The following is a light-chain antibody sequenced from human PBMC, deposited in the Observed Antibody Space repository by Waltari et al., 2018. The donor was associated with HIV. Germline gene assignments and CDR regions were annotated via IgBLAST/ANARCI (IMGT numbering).Light chain of an antibody. CDR1: SSNIADNY. J-gene: IGLJ3*02. V-gene: IGLV1-51*01. CDR3: ATWVHSLDGVV. CDR2: AHG. Sequence: QSVLTQPPSVSAAPGQKVSISCSGSSSNIADNYVSWYKRLPGAGPKLLTYAHGGRPSVPPGRFSSSNSRTSATLVITGVQTEGEDDYFCATWVHSLDGVVFGGGTTLSVL.